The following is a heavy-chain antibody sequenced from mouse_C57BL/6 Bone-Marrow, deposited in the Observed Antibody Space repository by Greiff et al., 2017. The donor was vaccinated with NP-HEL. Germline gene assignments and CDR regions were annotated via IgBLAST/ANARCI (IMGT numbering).Heavy chain of an antibody. CDR3: TTITTVVPSYAMDY. Sequence: VQLQQSGAELVRPGASVKLSCTASGFNIKDYYMHWVKQRPEQGLEWIGRIDPEDGDTEYAPKFQGKATMTADTSSNTAYLQLSSLTSEDTAVYYCTTITTVVPSYAMDYWGQGTSVTVSS. CDR1: GFNIKDYY. CDR2: IDPEDGDT. V-gene: IGHV14-1*01. D-gene: IGHD1-1*01. J-gene: IGHJ4*01.